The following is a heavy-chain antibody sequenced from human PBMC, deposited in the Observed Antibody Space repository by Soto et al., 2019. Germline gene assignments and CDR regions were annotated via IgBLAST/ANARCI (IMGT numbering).Heavy chain of an antibody. CDR1: GYNFMPYG. V-gene: IGHV1-18*04. Sequence: GASVKVSCKASGYNFMPYGVNWVRQAPGQGLEWMGWISPWKGNTNYAQSFQGRVTMTTDTSTSTAYMGLRSLTSDDTAVYYCVRDLDPSGSYYTDYWGPGTLVTVSS. D-gene: IGHD3-10*01. J-gene: IGHJ4*02. CDR2: ISPWKGNT. CDR3: VRDLDPSGSYYTDY.